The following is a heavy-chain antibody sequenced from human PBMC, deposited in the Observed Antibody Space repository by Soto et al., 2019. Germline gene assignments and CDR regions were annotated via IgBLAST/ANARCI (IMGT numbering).Heavy chain of an antibody. CDR2: INPNGGST. D-gene: IGHD6-19*01. J-gene: IGHJ4*02. Sequence: QVQVVQSGAEVKKPGASVKASCKTSGYTFTNYHVHWVRQAPGQGLEWMGAINPNGGSTTYAQHLQGRVTMTSDSSTSTVYMEMGSLRSDDSAVYYCALPKNTLGWYNFWGQGILVTVS. CDR1: GYTFTNYH. CDR3: ALPKNTLGWYNF. V-gene: IGHV1-46*01.